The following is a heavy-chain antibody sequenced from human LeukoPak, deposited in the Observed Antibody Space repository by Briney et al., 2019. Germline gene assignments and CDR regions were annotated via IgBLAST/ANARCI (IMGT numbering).Heavy chain of an antibody. D-gene: IGHD3-3*01. CDR1: GFAFSSYA. V-gene: IGHV3-23*01. J-gene: IGHJ4*02. CDR2: ISGSGDST. Sequence: PGGSLRLSCAASGFAFSSYAMSWVRQAPGKGLEWFSGISGSGDSTFYADSVKGRFTISRDNSNNTLYLQMNSLRGEDTAVYYCARTVDEECRPSDYWSQGTLVTVSS. CDR3: ARTVDEECRPSDY.